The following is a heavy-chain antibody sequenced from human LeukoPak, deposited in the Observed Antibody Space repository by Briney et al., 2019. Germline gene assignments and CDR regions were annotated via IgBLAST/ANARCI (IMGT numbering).Heavy chain of an antibody. CDR3: ARLGGSSWYFDY. Sequence: SETLSLTCTVSGGSISSGDYYWGWIRQPPGKGLEWIGSIYYSGSTYYNPSLKSRVTISVDTSKNQFSLKLSSVTAADTAVYYCARLGGSSWYFDYWGQGTLVTVSS. J-gene: IGHJ4*02. D-gene: IGHD6-13*01. V-gene: IGHV4-39*01. CDR2: IYYSGST. CDR1: GGSISSGDYY.